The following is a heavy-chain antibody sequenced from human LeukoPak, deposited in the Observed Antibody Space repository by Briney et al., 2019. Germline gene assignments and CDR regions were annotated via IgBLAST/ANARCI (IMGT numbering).Heavy chain of an antibody. Sequence: PGGSLRLSCAASGFTVSSNYMSWVRQAPGKGLEWVSVIYSGGSTYYADSVKGRFTISRHNSKNTLYLQMNSLRAEDTAVYYCAKDRIVVVVAEHFDYWGQGTLVTVSS. CDR1: GFTVSSNY. D-gene: IGHD2-15*01. V-gene: IGHV3-53*04. J-gene: IGHJ4*02. CDR2: IYSGGST. CDR3: AKDRIVVVVAEHFDY.